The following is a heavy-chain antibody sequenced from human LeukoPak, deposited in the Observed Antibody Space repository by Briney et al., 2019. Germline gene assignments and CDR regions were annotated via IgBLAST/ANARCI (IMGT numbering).Heavy chain of an antibody. D-gene: IGHD5-24*01. V-gene: IGHV3-23*01. CDR1: GFTFSVAA. CDR3: AKDIQLST. Sequence: GGSLRLSCAASGFTFSVAAMTWVRQAPGKGLEWVSLIGASGESTYYADSVKGRFTISRDNSKNTLSLQMNSLRVEDTAMYFCAKDIQLSTWGLGTNVTVSS. J-gene: IGHJ3*01. CDR2: IGASGEST.